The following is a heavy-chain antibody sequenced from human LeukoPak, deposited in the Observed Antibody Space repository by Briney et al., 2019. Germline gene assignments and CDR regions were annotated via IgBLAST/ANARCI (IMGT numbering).Heavy chain of an antibody. V-gene: IGHV4-31*03. D-gene: IGHD1-26*01. J-gene: IGHJ3*02. CDR1: GVSISSGTYY. CDR3: AGEKRETVFAFDI. CDR2: IYHSGTT. Sequence: PSQTLSLTCTVSGVSISSGTYYWSWIRQHPEKGLEWIGYIYHSGTTDYNPSLKSRLAISIDKSNNQFSLNLYSVTAADTAVYYCAGEKRETVFAFDIWGQGTVVTVSS.